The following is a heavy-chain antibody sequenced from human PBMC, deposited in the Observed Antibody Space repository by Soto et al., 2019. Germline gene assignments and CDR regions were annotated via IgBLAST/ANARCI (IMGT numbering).Heavy chain of an antibody. J-gene: IGHJ6*02. CDR3: ARVEGYCTNGVCYTGYYGMDV. V-gene: IGHV1-2*04. D-gene: IGHD2-8*01. CDR2: INPNSGGT. Sequence: VASVKVSCKASGYTFTGYYMHWVRQAPGQGLEWMGWINPNSGGTNYAQKFQGWVTMTRDTSISTAYMELSRLRSDDTAVYYCARVEGYCTNGVCYTGYYGMDVWGQGTTVTVSS. CDR1: GYTFTGYY.